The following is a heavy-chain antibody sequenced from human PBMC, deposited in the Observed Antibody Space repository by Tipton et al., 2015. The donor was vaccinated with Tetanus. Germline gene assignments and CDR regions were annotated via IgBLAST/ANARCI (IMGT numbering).Heavy chain of an antibody. CDR3: ARGGVLYGQYFNS. Sequence: GSLRLSCVGSGFSFSDFYMSWIRHTPGKGLEWIAYISGTTRTIYYGDSVKGRFTVSRDNSKKSLYLQMNNLRGDDTAVYYCARGGVLYGQYFNSWGQGTLVTVSS. J-gene: IGHJ5*02. CDR2: ISGTTRTI. V-gene: IGHV3-11*01. D-gene: IGHD2-8*01. CDR1: GFSFSDFY.